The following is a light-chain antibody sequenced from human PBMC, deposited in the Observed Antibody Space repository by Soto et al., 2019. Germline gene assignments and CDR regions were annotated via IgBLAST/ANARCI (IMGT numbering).Light chain of an antibody. Sequence: QSVLTQPPSVSAAPGQTVTISCSGSSSNIGNNYVSWHQQLPGTAPKVLIYENNKRPPWIADRFSGAKSGTSATLDITGLQTEDEADYYCGTWDSSLSAYVFGTGTKLTVL. CDR3: GTWDSSLSAYV. CDR1: SSNIGNNY. J-gene: IGLJ1*01. V-gene: IGLV1-51*02. CDR2: ENN.